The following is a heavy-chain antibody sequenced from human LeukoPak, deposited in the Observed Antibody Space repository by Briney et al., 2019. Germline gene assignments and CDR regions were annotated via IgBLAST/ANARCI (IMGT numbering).Heavy chain of an antibody. CDR1: GYTFSNYG. J-gene: IGHJ4*02. CDR2: ISASNGNT. D-gene: IGHD1-26*01. Sequence: ASVKVSCKASGYTFSNYGVAWVRQAPGQGLEWMGWISASNGNTNYAQNLQGRVTMTIDTSTSTAYMELKRLTSDDTAVYYCARSSSSGIYYFFYWGQGTLVTVSS. V-gene: IGHV1-18*01. CDR3: ARSSSSGIYYFFY.